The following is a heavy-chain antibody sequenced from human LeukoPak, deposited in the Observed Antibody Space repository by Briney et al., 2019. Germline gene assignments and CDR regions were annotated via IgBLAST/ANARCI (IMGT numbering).Heavy chain of an antibody. CDR2: IYYSGST. Sequence: SETLSLTCTVSGGSINSYYWSWIRQPPGKGLEWIWYIYYSGSTNYNPSLKSRVSISVDTSKNQFSLKLSSVTAADTAVYYCARRGAVAGTLDYWGQGTLVTVSS. CDR1: GGSINSYY. CDR3: ARRGAVAGTLDY. V-gene: IGHV4-59*01. J-gene: IGHJ4*02. D-gene: IGHD6-19*01.